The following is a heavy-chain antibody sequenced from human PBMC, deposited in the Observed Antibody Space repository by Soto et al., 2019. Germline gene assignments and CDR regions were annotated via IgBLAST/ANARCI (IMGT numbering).Heavy chain of an antibody. CDR1: GDMFYTYT. V-gene: IGHV1-69*12. J-gene: IGHJ6*02. CDR3: AREGLVLVPTTVNSDYYYYAMDV. Sequence: QVQLVQSGAEVKKPGSSVRVSCTASGDMFYTYTITWMRQAPGRGLEWVGGIVPRSAKSNYAQKFEGRVTITADESTSTAYMELSSLRSEDTAVYYCAREGLVLVPTTVNSDYYYYAMDVWGQGTTVTVSS. D-gene: IGHD2-2*01. CDR2: IVPRSAKS.